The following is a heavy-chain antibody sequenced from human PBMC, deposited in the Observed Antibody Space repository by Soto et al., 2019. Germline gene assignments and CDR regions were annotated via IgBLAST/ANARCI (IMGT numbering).Heavy chain of an antibody. Sequence: QVQLQESGPGLVKPSETLSLNCSVSGDAITRHYWSWIRQSPGKGLEWLGYFFHTGTALYNPSLRRRVTMSVYTSKNQVSLKLTSVIPADTAVYFCARNYGGNSQFFDLWGRGTLVTVSS. CDR3: ARNYGGNSQFFDL. CDR2: FFHTGTA. V-gene: IGHV4-59*11. J-gene: IGHJ2*01. D-gene: IGHD4-17*01. CDR1: GDAITRHY.